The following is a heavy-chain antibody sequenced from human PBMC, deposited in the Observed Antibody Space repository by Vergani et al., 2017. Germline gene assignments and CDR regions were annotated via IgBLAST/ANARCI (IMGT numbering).Heavy chain of an antibody. V-gene: IGHV3-21*01. Sequence: EVQLVESGGGLVKPGGSLRLFCAASGFTFSSYSMHWVRQAPGGGLEWVSSISSRSTYTYYADSVKGRFTISRDNAKSSLYLQMNRLRADDTAVYYCARGYKYDNSGYYYYLPDYWGQGTLVTVSS. J-gene: IGHJ4*02. CDR3: ARGYKYDNSGYYYYLPDY. CDR1: GFTFSSYS. CDR2: ISSRSTYT. D-gene: IGHD3-22*01.